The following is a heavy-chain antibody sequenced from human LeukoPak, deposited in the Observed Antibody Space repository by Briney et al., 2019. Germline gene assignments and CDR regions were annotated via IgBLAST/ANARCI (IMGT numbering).Heavy chain of an antibody. V-gene: IGHV3-7*03. CDR1: GIIFSSYW. Sequence: GGSLRLSCRTSGIIFSSYWMSWVRQAPGKGLEWVANIKYDGFEKHYVDSVKGRFTISRHNANNSLYLQMNSLRVEDAAVYYCARRLSGTSPFDLWGQGTLVTVSS. CDR3: ARRLSGTSPFDL. J-gene: IGHJ4*02. CDR2: IKYDGFEK. D-gene: IGHD6-25*01.